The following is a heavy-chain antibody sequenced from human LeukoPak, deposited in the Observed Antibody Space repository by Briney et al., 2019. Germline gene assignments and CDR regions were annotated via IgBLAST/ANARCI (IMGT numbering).Heavy chain of an antibody. J-gene: IGHJ5*02. CDR3: ARSITMVRGVMRFDP. D-gene: IGHD3-10*01. CDR2: ISAYNGNT. V-gene: IGHV1-18*01. CDR1: GGTFSSYA. Sequence: ASVKVSCKASGGTFSSYAISWVRQAPGQGLEWMGWISAYNGNTNYAQKLQGRVTMTTDTSTSTAYMELRSLRSDDTAVYYCARSITMVRGVMRFDPWGQGTLVTVSS.